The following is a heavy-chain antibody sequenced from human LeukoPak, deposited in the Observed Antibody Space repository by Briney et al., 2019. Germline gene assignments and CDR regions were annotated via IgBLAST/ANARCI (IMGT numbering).Heavy chain of an antibody. V-gene: IGHV1-8*03. CDR1: GYTFTGYY. CDR3: ARGPWDSSSSG. CDR2: MNPNSGNT. D-gene: IGHD6-6*01. Sequence: ASVKVSCKASGYTFTGYYMHWVRQAPGQGLEWMGWMNPNSGNTGYAQKFQGRVTITRNTSISTAYMELSSLRSEDTAVYYCARGPWDSSSSGWGQGTLVTVSS. J-gene: IGHJ4*02.